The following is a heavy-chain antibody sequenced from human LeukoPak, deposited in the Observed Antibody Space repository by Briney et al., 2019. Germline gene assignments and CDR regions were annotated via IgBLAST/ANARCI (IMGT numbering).Heavy chain of an antibody. CDR2: ISYDGSNK. J-gene: IGHJ4*02. Sequence: GGSLRLSCAASGFTFSSYPMHWVRQAPGKGLEWVAVISYDGSNKYYADSVKGRFTISRDNSKNTLYVQMNSLRAEDTAVYYCAKSSGSSWGVAAAVTFDYWGQGTLVTVSS. CDR3: AKSSGSSWGVAAAVTFDY. CDR1: GFTFSSYP. D-gene: IGHD6-13*01. V-gene: IGHV3-30*04.